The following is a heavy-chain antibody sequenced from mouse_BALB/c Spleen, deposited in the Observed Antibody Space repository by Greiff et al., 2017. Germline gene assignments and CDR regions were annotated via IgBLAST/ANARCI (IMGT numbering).Heavy chain of an antibody. D-gene: IGHD2-4*01. Sequence: QVQLQQPGAELVKPGASVKLSCKASGYTFTSYWMHWVKQRPGQGLEWIGEINPSNGRTNYNEKFKSKATLTVDTSSSTAYMQLSSLTSEDSAVYYGAGNDYGVEYYAMDYWGQGTSVTVSA. CDR1: GYTFTSYW. CDR3: AGNDYGVEYYAMDY. V-gene: IGHV1S81*02. J-gene: IGHJ4*01. CDR2: INPSNGRT.